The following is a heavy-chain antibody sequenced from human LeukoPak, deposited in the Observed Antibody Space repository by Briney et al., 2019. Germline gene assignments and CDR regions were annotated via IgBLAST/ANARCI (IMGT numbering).Heavy chain of an antibody. J-gene: IGHJ5*02. CDR1: GYTFTGYY. CDR2: INPNSGGT. Sequence: ASVKVSCKASGYTFTGYYMHWVRQAPGQGLEWMGWINPNSGGTNYAQKFQGRVTMTRDTSISTAYMELSRLRSDDTAVYYCARDLGKQQLFNWCDPWGQGTLVSVSS. CDR3: ARDLGKQQLFNWCDP. V-gene: IGHV1-2*02. D-gene: IGHD6-13*01.